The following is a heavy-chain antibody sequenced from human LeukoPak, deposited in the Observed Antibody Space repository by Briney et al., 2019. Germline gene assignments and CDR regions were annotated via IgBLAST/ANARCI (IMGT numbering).Heavy chain of an antibody. CDR1: GFTFSSYA. D-gene: IGHD3-9*01. V-gene: IGHV3-23*01. CDR3: AKDGRYFDWLFSNWFDP. Sequence: PGASLRLSCAASGFTFSSYAMSWVRQAPGKGLEWVSAISGSGGSTYYADSVKGRFTISRDNSKNTLYLQMNSLRAEDTAVYYCAKDGRYFDWLFSNWFDPWGQGTLVTVSS. J-gene: IGHJ5*02. CDR2: ISGSGGST.